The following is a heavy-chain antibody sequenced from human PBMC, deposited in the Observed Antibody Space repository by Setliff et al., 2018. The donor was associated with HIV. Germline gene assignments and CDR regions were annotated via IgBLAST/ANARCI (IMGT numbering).Heavy chain of an antibody. CDR3: ARHLPDYQLLSPTFDH. Sequence: GESLKISCKGSGYSFTSYWIAWVRQMPGKGLEWMGVIYPGDSDTRYSPSFQGQVTISVDKSITTAYLHWRSLKASDTAMYYCARHLPDYQLLSPTFDHWGQGTPVTVSS. J-gene: IGHJ4*02. CDR2: IYPGDSDT. V-gene: IGHV5-51*01. D-gene: IGHD2-2*01. CDR1: GYSFTSYW.